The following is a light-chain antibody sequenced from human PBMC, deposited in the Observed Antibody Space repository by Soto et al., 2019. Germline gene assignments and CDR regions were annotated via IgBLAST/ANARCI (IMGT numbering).Light chain of an antibody. CDR1: SSDVGGYNY. V-gene: IGLV2-14*01. CDR3: QSYDTSLRGWV. Sequence: QSVLTQPASVSGSPGQSITISCTGSSSDVGGYNYVSWYQQHPGKAPQVLIYEVSNRPSGVTYRFSGSKSGTSVSLAITGLQAEDEADYYCQSYDTSLRGWVFGGGTKVTVL. CDR2: EVS. J-gene: IGLJ3*02.